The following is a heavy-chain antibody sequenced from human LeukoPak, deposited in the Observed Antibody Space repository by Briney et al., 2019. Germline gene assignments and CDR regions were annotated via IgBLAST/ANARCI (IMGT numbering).Heavy chain of an antibody. J-gene: IGHJ3*02. CDR1: GGTFSSYA. CDR2: IIPIFGTA. D-gene: IGHD3-3*01. Sequence: GASVKVSCKASGGTFSSYAISWVRQAPGQGLEWMGGIIPIFGTANYAQKFQGRVTITADESTSTAYMELSSLRSEDTAVYYCARYREWTGDAFGIWGQGTMVTVSS. V-gene: IGHV1-69*13. CDR3: ARYREWTGDAFGI.